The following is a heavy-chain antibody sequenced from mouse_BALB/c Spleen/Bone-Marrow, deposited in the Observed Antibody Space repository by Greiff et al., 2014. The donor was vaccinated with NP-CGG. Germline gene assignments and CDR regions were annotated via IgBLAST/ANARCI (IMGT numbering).Heavy chain of an antibody. D-gene: IGHD2-4*01. CDR1: GYTFTDYK. V-gene: IGHV1S29*02. CDR3: AGKAYSDYDYALDF. Sequence: EVQLQQSGTELLNSGASVKISCKASGYTFTDYKMHWVKLRHGKSLEWIGYIYPYNGVTGYNQKFKSKATLTVDNSSSTAYMELRSLTSEDSAVYYCAGKAYSDYDYALDFWGQGTSVTVSS. CDR2: IYPYNGVT. J-gene: IGHJ4*01.